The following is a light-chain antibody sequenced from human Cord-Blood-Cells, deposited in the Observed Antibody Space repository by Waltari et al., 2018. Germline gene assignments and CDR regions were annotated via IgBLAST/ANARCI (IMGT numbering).Light chain of an antibody. CDR2: DVS. CDR1: SSDVGGYNY. CDR3: SSYTSSSTYV. J-gene: IGLJ1*01. V-gene: IGLV2-14*01. Sequence: QSALTQPASVSGSPGQSITLSCTGTSSDVGGYNYVFWYQQHPGKAPKLMIYDVSTRKSGVSIRFSGSKSGNTAALAISGLKAEDEADYYCSSYTSSSTYVFGTGTKVTVL.